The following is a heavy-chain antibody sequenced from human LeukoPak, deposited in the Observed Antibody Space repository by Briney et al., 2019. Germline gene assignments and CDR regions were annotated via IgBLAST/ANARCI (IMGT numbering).Heavy chain of an antibody. D-gene: IGHD6-13*01. V-gene: IGHV5-51*01. CDR2: IYPGDSDT. CDR1: GSSFTTYW. J-gene: IGHJ4*02. CDR3: ARHPISTSGWPFDY. Sequence: GASLKISCEGSGSSFTTYWIGWVRQMPGKGLEWMGIIYPGDSDTRYSPSFQGQVTISVDKSISTAYLQWSSLKASDTAMYYCARHPISTSGWPFDYWGQGTLVTVSS.